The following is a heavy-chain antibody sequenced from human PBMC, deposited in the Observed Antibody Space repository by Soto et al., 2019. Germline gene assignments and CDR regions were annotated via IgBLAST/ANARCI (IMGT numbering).Heavy chain of an antibody. Sequence: PGGSLRLSCAASGFTFSNAWMSWVRQAPGKGLEWVGRIKSKTDGGTTDYAAPVKGRFTISRDDSKNTLYLQMMSLRADDTAMYYCAADTGDIEVVPATTWGQGTLVTVSS. CDR3: AADTGDIEVVPATT. J-gene: IGHJ4*02. CDR1: GFTFSNAW. V-gene: IGHV3-15*01. D-gene: IGHD2-15*01. CDR2: IKSKTDGGTT.